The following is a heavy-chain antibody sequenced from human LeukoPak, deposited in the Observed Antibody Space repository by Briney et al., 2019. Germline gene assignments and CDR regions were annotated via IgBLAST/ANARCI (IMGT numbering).Heavy chain of an antibody. CDR2: IIPIFGTA. Sequence: SVKVSCKASGGTFSSYAISWVRQAPGQGLEWMGGIIPIFGTANYAQKFQGRVTITADESTSTAYMELSSLRSEDTAVYYCARGRDCSGGSCRYFDYWGQGTLVTVSS. D-gene: IGHD2-15*01. V-gene: IGHV1-69*01. CDR1: GGTFSSYA. CDR3: ARGRDCSGGSCRYFDY. J-gene: IGHJ4*02.